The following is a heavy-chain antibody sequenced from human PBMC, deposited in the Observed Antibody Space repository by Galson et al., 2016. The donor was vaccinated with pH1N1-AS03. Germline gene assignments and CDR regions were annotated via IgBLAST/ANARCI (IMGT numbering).Heavy chain of an antibody. V-gene: IGHV1-69*02. CDR3: VIMWKPTVLDI. D-gene: IGHD3-16*01. CDR1: GDNFIRYT. CDR2: IIPILGMT. J-gene: IGHJ3*02. Sequence: SVKVSCKASGDNFIRYTISWVRQAPGQGLEWMGRIIPILGMTHYAQKFQGRVTITADTSTSTAYMELGSLTSEDTAVYYCVIMWKPTVLDIWGQGTLVSVSS.